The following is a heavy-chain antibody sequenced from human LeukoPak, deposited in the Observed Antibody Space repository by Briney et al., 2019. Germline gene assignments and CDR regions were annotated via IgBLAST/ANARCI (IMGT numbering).Heavy chain of an antibody. Sequence: GGSLRLSCAGSGFTFSNYDMSWVRQAPGKGLERVSSISANGESTYHTDSVKGRLTISRDNSKNTLYLHMNSLRAEDTALYYCAKDRGSGWYYFDYWGQGTLVTVSS. CDR2: ISANGEST. J-gene: IGHJ4*02. CDR3: AKDRGSGWYYFDY. V-gene: IGHV3-23*01. CDR1: GFTFSNYD. D-gene: IGHD6-19*01.